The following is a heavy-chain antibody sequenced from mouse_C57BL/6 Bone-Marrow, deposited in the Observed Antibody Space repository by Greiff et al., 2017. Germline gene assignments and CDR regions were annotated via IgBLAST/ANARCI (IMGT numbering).Heavy chain of an antibody. CDR2: IYPRDGST. CDR1: GYTFTDHT. Sequence: QVQLQQSDAELVKPGASVKISCKVSGYTFTDHTIHWMMQRPEQGLEWIGYIYPRDGSTKYNEKFKGKATLTADKSSSTAYMQLNSLTSEDSAVYYCARSLTGTGGYYAMDYWGQGASVTVSS. CDR3: ARSLTGTGGYYAMDY. J-gene: IGHJ4*01. D-gene: IGHD4-1*01. V-gene: IGHV1-78*01.